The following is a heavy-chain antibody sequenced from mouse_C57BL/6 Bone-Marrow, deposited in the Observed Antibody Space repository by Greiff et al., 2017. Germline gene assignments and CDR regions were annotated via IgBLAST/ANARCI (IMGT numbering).Heavy chain of an antibody. Sequence: EVKLVESGAELVKPGASVKLSCTASGFNFKDYYMHWVKQRTEQGLEWIGRIDPEDGETKYAPNFQGKATITADTSSNTAYLQLSSLTSEDTAVYYCARIAQATYAMDYWGQGTSVTVSS. V-gene: IGHV14-2*01. J-gene: IGHJ4*01. CDR1: GFNFKDYY. D-gene: IGHD3-2*02. CDR2: IDPEDGET. CDR3: ARIAQATYAMDY.